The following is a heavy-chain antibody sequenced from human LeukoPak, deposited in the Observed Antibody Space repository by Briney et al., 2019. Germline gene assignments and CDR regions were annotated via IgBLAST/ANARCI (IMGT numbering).Heavy chain of an antibody. V-gene: IGHV3-7*03. D-gene: IGHD6-13*01. CDR2: IKQHGSEK. J-gene: IGHJ5*02. CDR1: GFTFSTYW. Sequence: GGSLRLSCAASGFTFSTYWMSWVRQAPGKGLEWVANIKQHGSEKYYVDSVKGRFTISRDNGKNSLYLQMNSLRAEDTAVYYCARTYSSSWYFKNWFDPWGQGTLVTVSS. CDR3: ARTYSSSWYFKNWFDP.